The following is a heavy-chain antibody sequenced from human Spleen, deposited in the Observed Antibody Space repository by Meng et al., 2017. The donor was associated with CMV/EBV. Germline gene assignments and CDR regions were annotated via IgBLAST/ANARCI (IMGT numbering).Heavy chain of an antibody. V-gene: IGHV3-48*03. CDR1: GFTFSSYE. CDR3: ARITVAGTADN. CDR2: ISSSGSTI. D-gene: IGHD6-19*01. Sequence: GESLKISCAASGFTFSSYEMNWVRQAPGKGLEWVSYISSSGSTIYYADSVKGRFTISRDNGKNSLYLQMNGLRLEDTALYYCARITVAGTADNWGQGTLVTVSS. J-gene: IGHJ4*02.